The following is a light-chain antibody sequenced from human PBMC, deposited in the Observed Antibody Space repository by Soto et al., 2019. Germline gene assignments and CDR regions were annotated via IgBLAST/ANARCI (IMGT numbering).Light chain of an antibody. Sequence: QSALTQPASVSGSPGQSITISCTGTSSDVGGYNYVSWYQQHPGKAPKLMIYDVSNRPSGVSNRFSGSKSGNTASLTISGLQAEDEADYSCSSYTSSSTNVFGTATKLTVL. CDR3: SSYTSSSTNV. CDR2: DVS. V-gene: IGLV2-14*01. J-gene: IGLJ1*01. CDR1: SSDVGGYNY.